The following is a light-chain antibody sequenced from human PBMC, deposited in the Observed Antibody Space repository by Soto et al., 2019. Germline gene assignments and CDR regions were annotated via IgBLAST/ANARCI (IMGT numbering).Light chain of an antibody. CDR1: QSVSSN. J-gene: IGKJ1*01. V-gene: IGKV3-15*01. Sequence: EIGMTQSPATLSVSPGERATLSCRASQSVSSNLAWYQQKPGQAPRLLIYGASTRATGIPARFSGSGSGTEFTLTISSLQSEDFAVYYCQQYNNWRTFGQGTKADIK. CDR3: QQYNNWRT. CDR2: GAS.